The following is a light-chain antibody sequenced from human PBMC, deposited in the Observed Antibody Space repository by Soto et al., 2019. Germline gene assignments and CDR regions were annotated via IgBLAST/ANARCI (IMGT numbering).Light chain of an antibody. J-gene: IGLJ1*01. CDR2: EVS. CDR1: SSDVGGYNY. V-gene: IGLV2-14*01. Sequence: QSALTQPASVSGSPGQSITISCTGTSSDVGGYNYVSWCQQHPGKAPKLMIYEVSNRPSGVSNRFSGSKSGNTASLTISGLQAEDEADYYCSSYTSSSTLVFGTGTKLTVL. CDR3: SSYTSSSTLV.